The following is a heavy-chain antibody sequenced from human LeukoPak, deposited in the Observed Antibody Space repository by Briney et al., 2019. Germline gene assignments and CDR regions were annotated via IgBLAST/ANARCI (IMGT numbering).Heavy chain of an antibody. D-gene: IGHD1-1*01. CDR3: ARRRRNWNEDWFDP. CDR2: IYYSGST. Sequence: SETLSLTCTVSGGSISRSSYYWGWIRQPPGKGLEWIGSIYYSGSTYYNPSLKSRVTISVDTSKNQFSLKLSSVTAADTAVYYCARRRRNWNEDWFDPWGQGTLVTVSS. J-gene: IGHJ5*02. V-gene: IGHV4-39*01. CDR1: GGSISRSSYY.